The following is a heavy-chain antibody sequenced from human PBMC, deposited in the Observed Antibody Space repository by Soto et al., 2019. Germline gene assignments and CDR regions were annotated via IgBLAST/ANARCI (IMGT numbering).Heavy chain of an antibody. V-gene: IGHV1-24*01. J-gene: IGHJ4*02. CDR1: GYTLTELS. Sequence: GASVKVSCKVSGYTLTELSMHWVRQALGKGLEWMGGFDPEDGETIYAQKFQGRVTMTEDTSTDTAYMELSSLRSEDTAVYYCATDFIAVAGTEFDYWGQGILVTVSS. D-gene: IGHD6-19*01. CDR3: ATDFIAVAGTEFDY. CDR2: FDPEDGET.